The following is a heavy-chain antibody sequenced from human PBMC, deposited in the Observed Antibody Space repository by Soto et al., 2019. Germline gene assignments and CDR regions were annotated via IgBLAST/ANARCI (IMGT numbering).Heavy chain of an antibody. Sequence: GGSLRLSCAASGFTFSSYGMHWVRQAPGKGLEWVAVIWYDGSNKYYADSVKGRFTISRDNSKNTLYLQMNSLRAEDTAVYYCARERWDHHASFDYWGQGALVTVSS. V-gene: IGHV3-33*01. CDR3: ARERWDHHASFDY. CDR2: IWYDGSNK. D-gene: IGHD1-26*01. J-gene: IGHJ4*02. CDR1: GFTFSSYG.